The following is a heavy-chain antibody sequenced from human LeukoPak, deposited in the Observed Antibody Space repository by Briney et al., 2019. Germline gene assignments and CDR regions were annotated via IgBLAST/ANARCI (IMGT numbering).Heavy chain of an antibody. V-gene: IGHV3-30*02. CDR3: AKSRSGWHFDY. Sequence: PGGSLRLSCAASGFTFSSYGMHWVRQAPGKGLEWVAVIWYDGSNKYYADSVKGRFTISRDNSNNTLYVQMNSLRAEDTAVYYCAKSRSGWHFDYWGQGILVTVSS. D-gene: IGHD6-19*01. J-gene: IGHJ4*02. CDR1: GFTFSSYG. CDR2: IWYDGSNK.